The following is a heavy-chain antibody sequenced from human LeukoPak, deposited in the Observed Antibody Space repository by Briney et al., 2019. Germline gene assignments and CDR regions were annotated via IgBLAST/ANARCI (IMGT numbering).Heavy chain of an antibody. CDR3: AKARGFCSGGSCYNPFDP. CDR2: MWYEGSKK. J-gene: IGHJ5*02. Sequence: PGRSLRLSCAASGFTFSNYGMHGVRQAPGKGLEGVAVMWYEGSKKYYTDSVKGRFTISRDNSKNTLYVQMNSLRAEDTAVYYCAKARGFCSGGSCYNPFDPWGQGTLVTVSS. D-gene: IGHD2-15*01. CDR1: GFTFSNYG. V-gene: IGHV3-33*06.